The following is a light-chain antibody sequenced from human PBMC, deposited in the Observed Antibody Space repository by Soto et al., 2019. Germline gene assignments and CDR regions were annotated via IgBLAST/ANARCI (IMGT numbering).Light chain of an antibody. J-gene: IGKJ1*01. CDR1: QSFSTY. CDR2: RAS. CDR3: QQYNGYTWT. V-gene: IGKV1-5*03. Sequence: DIQMTQSPSTLSAFVGDRVTITCRASQSFSTYLAWYQQNTGKAPKLLIYRASNLQSGVPSRFSGSGSGTEFTLTISSLQPDDFATYYCQQYNGYTWTFGLGTKVDSK.